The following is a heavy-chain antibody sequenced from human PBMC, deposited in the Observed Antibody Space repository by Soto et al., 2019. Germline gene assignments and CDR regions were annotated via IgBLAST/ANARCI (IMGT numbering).Heavy chain of an antibody. J-gene: IGHJ5*01. Sequence: EVQLVESGGGLVQPGGSLRLSCAASGFIFSDHYMGWVRQAPGKGLEWVGQTKNKANGYTTEYAASVTGRFTISRDASLCTLDLQMISMMTEDTAVYYCISWISGRCSWGHGTLVIVSS. D-gene: IGHD2-2*03. CDR3: ISWISGRCS. V-gene: IGHV3-72*01. CDR1: GFIFSDHY. CDR2: TKNKANGYTT.